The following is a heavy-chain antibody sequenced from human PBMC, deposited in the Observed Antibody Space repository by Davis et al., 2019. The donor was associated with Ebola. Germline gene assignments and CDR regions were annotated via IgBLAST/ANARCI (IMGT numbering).Heavy chain of an antibody. J-gene: IGHJ5*02. Sequence: PGGSLRLSCAASGFTFSSYGMHWVRQAPGKGLEWVAVIWYDGSNKYYADSVKGRFTISRDNSKNTLYLQMNSLRAEDTAVYYCARVSIAVAAKGWFDPWGQGTLVTVSS. CDR1: GFTFSSYG. CDR3: ARVSIAVAAKGWFDP. D-gene: IGHD6-19*01. CDR2: IWYDGSNK. V-gene: IGHV3-33*01.